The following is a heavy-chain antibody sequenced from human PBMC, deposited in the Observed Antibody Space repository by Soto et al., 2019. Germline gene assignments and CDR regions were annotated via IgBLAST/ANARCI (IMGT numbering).Heavy chain of an antibody. V-gene: IGHV1-69*02. Sequence: QVQLVQSGAEVKKPGSSVKVSCKASGGTFSSYTISWVRQAPGQGLEWMGRIIPILGIANYAQKFQGRVTITADKSTSTAYMELSSLRCEDTAVYYCATYCSSTSCYEHWGQGALVTVSS. CDR2: IIPILGIA. D-gene: IGHD2-2*01. J-gene: IGHJ4*02. CDR1: GGTFSSYT. CDR3: ATYCSSTSCYEH.